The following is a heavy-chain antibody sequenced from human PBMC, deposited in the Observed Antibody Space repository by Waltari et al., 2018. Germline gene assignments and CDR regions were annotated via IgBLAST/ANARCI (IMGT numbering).Heavy chain of an antibody. D-gene: IGHD3-22*01. J-gene: IGHJ4*02. V-gene: IGHV1-69*13. Sequence: QVQLVQSGAEVKKPGSSVKVSCKASGGTFSSYAISWVRQAPGQGLEWMGGIIPIFGTANYAQKFQGRVTITADESTSTAYMELSSLRSEDTTVYYCARGTPRLYYYDSSGYYYDYWGQGTLVTVSS. CDR1: GGTFSSYA. CDR2: IIPIFGTA. CDR3: ARGTPRLYYYDSSGYYYDY.